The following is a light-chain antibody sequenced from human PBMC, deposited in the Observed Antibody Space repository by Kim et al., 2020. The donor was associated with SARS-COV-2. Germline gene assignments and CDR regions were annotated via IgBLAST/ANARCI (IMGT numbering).Light chain of an antibody. J-gene: IGKJ5*01. CDR1: TSSSLY. CDR2: ASS. Sequence: GERATLSRTANTSSSLYVDWYQQKPGQAPRSRIFASSDRATGIPERFSGRWSGTDFTLTISSLEPEDFAVYYCQQRIKWPITLGQGKRLEIK. V-gene: IGKV3-11*01. CDR3: QQRIKWPIT.